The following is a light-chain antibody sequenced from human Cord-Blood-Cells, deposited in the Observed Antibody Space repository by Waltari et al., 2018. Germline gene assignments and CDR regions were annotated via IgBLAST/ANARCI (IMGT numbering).Light chain of an antibody. CDR3: SSYAGSHVV. V-gene: IGLV2-8*01. J-gene: IGLJ2*01. Sequence: QSALTQPPSASGSPGQSVTISCTGTSSDVGGSNSVSWYQQHPGKAPKLMIYEVSKRPSGVPDRFSGSKSGNTASLTVSGLQAEDEADYYCSSYAGSHVVFGGGTKLTVL. CDR2: EVS. CDR1: SSDVGGSNS.